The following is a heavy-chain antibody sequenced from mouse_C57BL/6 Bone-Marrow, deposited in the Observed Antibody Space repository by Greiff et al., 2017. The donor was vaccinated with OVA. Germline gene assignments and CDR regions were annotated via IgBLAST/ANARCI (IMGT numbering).Heavy chain of an antibody. CDR3: ERRTHYGSSSWFAY. V-gene: IGHV1-64*01. J-gene: IGHJ3*01. Sequence: VQLQQPGAELVKPGASVKLSCKASGYTFTSYWMHWVKQRPGQGLEWIGMIHPNSGSTNYNEKFKSKATMTVDKSSSTAYMQLSSLTSEDSAVYYCERRTHYGSSSWFAYWGQGTLVTVSA. D-gene: IGHD1-1*01. CDR2: IHPNSGST. CDR1: GYTFTSYW.